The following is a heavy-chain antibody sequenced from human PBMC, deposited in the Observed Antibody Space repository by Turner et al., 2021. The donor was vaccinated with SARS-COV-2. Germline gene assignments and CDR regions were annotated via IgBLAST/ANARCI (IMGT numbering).Heavy chain of an antibody. Sequence: QLQLQESGPGLVKPSETLSLTCTDSGDSISSSSFYWGWIRQSPGKGLEWIGNFYYSGNTYYNPSLKSRVTISADTSKKQFSLRLTSVTAADTAVYYCVRTPSGSYPHFNFWGQGTLVTVSS. D-gene: IGHD1-26*01. CDR2: FYYSGNT. CDR1: GDSISSSSFY. CDR3: VRTPSGSYPHFNF. J-gene: IGHJ4*02. V-gene: IGHV4-39*01.